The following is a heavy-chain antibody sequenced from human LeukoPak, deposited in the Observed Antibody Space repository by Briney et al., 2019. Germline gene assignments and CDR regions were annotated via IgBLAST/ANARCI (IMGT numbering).Heavy chain of an antibody. J-gene: IGHJ4*02. Sequence: GGSLRLSCAASGFTFSTYAMHWVRQAPGKGLEWVAVIWYDRTNKYYADSVKGRFAISRDNSKNTLYLQMSSLRAEDTAVYYCERDRLTTVTTFHSYYWGQGTLVTASS. CDR1: GFTFSTYA. CDR2: IWYDRTNK. D-gene: IGHD4-17*01. CDR3: ERDRLTTVTTFHSYY. V-gene: IGHV3-33*01.